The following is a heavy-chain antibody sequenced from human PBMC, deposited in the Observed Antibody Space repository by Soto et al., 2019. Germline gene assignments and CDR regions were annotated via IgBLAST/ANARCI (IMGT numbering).Heavy chain of an antibody. Sequence: GGSLRLFCAASGFTFSRYAMSWVRQAPGKGLEWVSVISGSGGSTYYADSVKGRFTISRDNSRNTLYLQMNSLRAEGTAVYYCAKCSPRYSSGLKAYYFDYWGQGTLVTVSS. CDR2: ISGSGGST. V-gene: IGHV3-23*01. J-gene: IGHJ4*02. D-gene: IGHD6-19*01. CDR3: AKCSPRYSSGLKAYYFDY. CDR1: GFTFSRYA.